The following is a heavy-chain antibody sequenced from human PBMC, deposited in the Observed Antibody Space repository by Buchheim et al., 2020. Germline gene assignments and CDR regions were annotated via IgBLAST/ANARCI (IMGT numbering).Heavy chain of an antibody. V-gene: IGHV3-30*04. CDR3: ARDYGDYFDY. Sequence: QVQLVESGGGVVQPGRSLRLSCAASGFTFSSYAMHWVRQAPGKGLEWVAVISYDGSNKYYADSVKGRFTFYRDNSKNTLYLQMNSLRAEDTAVYYCARDYGDYFDYWGQGTL. J-gene: IGHJ4*02. D-gene: IGHD4-17*01. CDR2: ISYDGSNK. CDR1: GFTFSSYA.